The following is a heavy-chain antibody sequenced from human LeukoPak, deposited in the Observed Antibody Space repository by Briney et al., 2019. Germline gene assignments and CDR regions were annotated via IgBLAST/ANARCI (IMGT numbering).Heavy chain of an antibody. V-gene: IGHV3-21*01. Sequence: GGSLRLSCAASGFTFSSSSMNWVRQAPGKGLEWVSSISSSSGYIYYADSVKGRFTISRDNAKNSLYLQMNSLRAEDTAVYYCARNGVVSDAFDVRGQGTMVTVSS. CDR2: ISSSSGYI. CDR1: GFTFSSSS. CDR3: ARNGVVSDAFDV. J-gene: IGHJ3*01. D-gene: IGHD3-3*01.